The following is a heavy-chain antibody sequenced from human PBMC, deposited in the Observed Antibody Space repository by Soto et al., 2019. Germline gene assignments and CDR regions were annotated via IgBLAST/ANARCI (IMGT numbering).Heavy chain of an antibody. J-gene: IGHJ4*02. D-gene: IGHD1-26*01. Sequence: QVQLVESGGGVVQPGRSLRLSCAASGFTFSTYGMHWVRQAPGKGLKWVAAISYDGSKKYYADYVKGRFTISRDNSENTLYLQMNSLIAEDTAMYYCAPLGVGAQDNYWGQGTLVTASS. V-gene: IGHV3-30*03. CDR1: GFTFSTYG. CDR2: ISYDGSKK. CDR3: APLGVGAQDNY.